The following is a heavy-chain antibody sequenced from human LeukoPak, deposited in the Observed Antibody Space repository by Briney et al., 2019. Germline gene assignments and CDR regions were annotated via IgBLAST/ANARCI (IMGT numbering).Heavy chain of an antibody. CDR1: GFTFSSYG. Sequence: GGSLRLSCAAYGFTFSSYGMHWVRQAPGKGLEWVAAIWYDGSNKYYADSVKGRFTISRDNSKNTLYLQMNSLRAEDTAVYYCARDVGRSPGFGELLYPLYYWGQGILVTVSS. CDR3: ARDVGRSPGFGELLYPLYY. CDR2: IWYDGSNK. J-gene: IGHJ4*02. V-gene: IGHV3-33*01. D-gene: IGHD3-10*01.